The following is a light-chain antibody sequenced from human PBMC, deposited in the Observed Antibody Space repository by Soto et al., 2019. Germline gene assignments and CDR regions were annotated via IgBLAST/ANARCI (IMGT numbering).Light chain of an antibody. CDR2: KAS. CDR3: QQYNSHSPWT. V-gene: IGKV1-5*03. Sequence: DIQMTQSPATLSASLGDRVTITCRASQSISGWLAWYQQKPGKAPKLLIYKASSLESGVPSRFSGSGSGTEFTLTISSLQPDDVATYYCQQYNSHSPWTFGQGTKVEIK. J-gene: IGKJ1*01. CDR1: QSISGW.